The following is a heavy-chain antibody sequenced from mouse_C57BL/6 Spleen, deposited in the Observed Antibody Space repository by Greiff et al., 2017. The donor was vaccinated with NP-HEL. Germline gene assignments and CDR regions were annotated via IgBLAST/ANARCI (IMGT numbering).Heavy chain of an antibody. CDR1: GYTFTDYN. CDR2: INPNNGGT. Sequence: VQLQQSGPELVKPGASVKMSCKASGYTFTDYNMHWVKQSHGKSLEWIGYINPNNGGTSYNQKFKGKATLTVNKSSSTAYMELRSLTSEDSAVYYCAREYYGSSYEAMDYWGQGTSVTVSS. CDR3: AREYYGSSYEAMDY. J-gene: IGHJ4*01. D-gene: IGHD1-1*01. V-gene: IGHV1-22*01.